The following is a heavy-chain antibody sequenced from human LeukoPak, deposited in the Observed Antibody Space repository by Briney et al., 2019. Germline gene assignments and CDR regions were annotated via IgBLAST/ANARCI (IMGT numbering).Heavy chain of an antibody. CDR1: GFTFSSYG. CDR3: AKAYGSGSKDFYYYYMDV. J-gene: IGHJ6*03. CDR2: ISGSGGST. D-gene: IGHD3-10*01. V-gene: IGHV3-23*01. Sequence: GGSLRLSCAASGFTFSSYGMSWVRQAPGKGLEWVPAISGSGGSTYYADSVKGRFTISRDNSKNTLYLQMNSLRAEDTAVYYCAKAYGSGSKDFYYYYMDVWGKGTTVTISS.